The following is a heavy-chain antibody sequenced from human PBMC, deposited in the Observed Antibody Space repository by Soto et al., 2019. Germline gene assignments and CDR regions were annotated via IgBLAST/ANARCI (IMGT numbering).Heavy chain of an antibody. V-gene: IGHV3-7*01. D-gene: IGHD3-16*01. CDR1: GFSFSYSL. Sequence: GGSLRLSCAASGFSFSYSLMDWVRQAPGKGPEWVANINQYGSEKNYVDSVKGRFTISRDNAKNSLYLQMNSLRVEDTAVYYCASLGRHGWGQGTTVTVS. CDR2: INQYGSEK. CDR3: ASLGRHG. J-gene: IGHJ6*02.